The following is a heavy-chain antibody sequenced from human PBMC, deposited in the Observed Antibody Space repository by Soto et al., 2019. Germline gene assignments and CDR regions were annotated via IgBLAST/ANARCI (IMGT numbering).Heavy chain of an antibody. Sequence: QVQLVESGGGVVQPGRSLRLTCAASGLIFSGSGMHWVRQAPGKGLEWVALVSNDGIRKYYGDSVKGRFTISRDNAENTLNLQMNCLRAEDKAVYYCARWVGLSIYDYRGKYDSWGKGTLVTVFS. CDR2: VSNDGIRK. CDR3: ARWVGLSIYDYRGKYDS. J-gene: IGHJ5*01. D-gene: IGHD3-16*01. V-gene: IGHV3-30*03. CDR1: GLIFSGSG.